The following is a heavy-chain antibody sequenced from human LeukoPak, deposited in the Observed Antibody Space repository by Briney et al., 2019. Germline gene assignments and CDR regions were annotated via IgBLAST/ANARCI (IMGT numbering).Heavy chain of an antibody. Sequence: PSETLSLTCTVSGGSISRNSYYWGWIRQPPGKGREWFGTISYSGNTYYNPSLNGPVTISVDTSKNQFSLKLSSVTAADTAVYYCARHRRTDYGDAFDIWGQGTMVTVSS. CDR3: ARHRRTDYGDAFDI. V-gene: IGHV4-39*01. J-gene: IGHJ3*02. D-gene: IGHD4-17*01. CDR1: GGSISRNSYY. CDR2: ISYSGNT.